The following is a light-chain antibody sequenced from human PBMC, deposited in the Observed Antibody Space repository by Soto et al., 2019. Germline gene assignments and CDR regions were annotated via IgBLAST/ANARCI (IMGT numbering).Light chain of an antibody. Sequence: DIVMTQSPDSLAVSLGERATINCKSSQSVLYSSNNKNHLAWYQQKPGQPPKLVIDWASTREPGVPDRFSGSGSGTDFTLTINSLQAGDVAVYYCQQFYSLPLTFGGGTKVEIK. CDR2: WAS. V-gene: IGKV4-1*01. CDR1: QSVLYSSNNKNH. J-gene: IGKJ4*01. CDR3: QQFYSLPLT.